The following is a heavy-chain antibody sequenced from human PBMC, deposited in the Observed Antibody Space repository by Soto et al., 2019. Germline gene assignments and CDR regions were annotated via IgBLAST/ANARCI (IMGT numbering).Heavy chain of an antibody. CDR2: INAGNGNT. Sequence: QVQLVQSGAEVKKPGASVKVSCKASGYTFTSYAMHWVRQAPGQRLEWMGWINAGNGNTKYSQKFQGRVTTTRDTSASTPYLELSSLRTEDTAVYYCARSSGYYYVAYRGQGPRVTVSS. J-gene: IGHJ4*02. CDR3: ARSSGYYYVAY. D-gene: IGHD3-22*01. CDR1: GYTFTSYA. V-gene: IGHV1-3*01.